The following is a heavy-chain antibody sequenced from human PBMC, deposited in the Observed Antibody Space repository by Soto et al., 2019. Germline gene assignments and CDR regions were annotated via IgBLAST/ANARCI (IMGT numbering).Heavy chain of an antibody. Sequence: GGSLRLSCTASGFTFADSAMSWFRQAPGKGLEWVSYMSSSSSTIYHADSVKGRFTISRDNAKNSLYLKLNSLRAEDTAVYYCARGSEGWFGEFWLWGQGTLVTVSS. V-gene: IGHV3-11*04. CDR3: ARGSEGWFGEFWL. CDR2: MSSSSSTI. J-gene: IGHJ4*02. CDR1: GFTFADSA. D-gene: IGHD3-10*01.